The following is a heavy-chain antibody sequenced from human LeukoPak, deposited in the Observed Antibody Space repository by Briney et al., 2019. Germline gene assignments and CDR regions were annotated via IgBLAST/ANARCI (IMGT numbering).Heavy chain of an antibody. J-gene: IGHJ6*04. D-gene: IGHD6-13*01. V-gene: IGHV4-38-2*02. CDR2: IYHSGST. CDR3: ARDTGSSSGGGSGMYV. Sequence: SETLFFTCAVSGYSISSGYYWCWIRQPPGKGLEWTGSIYHSGSTLYNPSLKSRVTISVDTSKTQFSLNLSSVTAADTAVYYCARDTGSSSGGGSGMYVWGKGTTVTVSS. CDR1: GYSISSGYY.